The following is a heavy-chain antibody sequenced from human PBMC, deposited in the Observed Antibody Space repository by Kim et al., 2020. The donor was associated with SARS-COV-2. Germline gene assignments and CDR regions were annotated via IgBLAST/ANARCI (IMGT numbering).Heavy chain of an antibody. Sequence: VKGRFTISRDNSENTVYLQMNTLRAEDTAVYYCARDRDGYSYGSSGMDVWGQGTTVTVSS. V-gene: IGHV3-30*07. J-gene: IGHJ6*02. CDR3: ARDRDGYSYGSSGMDV. D-gene: IGHD5-18*01.